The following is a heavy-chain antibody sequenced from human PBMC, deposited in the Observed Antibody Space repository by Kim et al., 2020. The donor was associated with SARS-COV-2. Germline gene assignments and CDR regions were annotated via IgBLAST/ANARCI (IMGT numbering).Heavy chain of an antibody. V-gene: IGHV3-11*05. CDR2: ISSSGSYT. CDR1: GINFSYYY. D-gene: IGHD2-21*01. J-gene: IGHJ4*02. Sequence: WGSLRLSCAASGINFSYYYMSWIRQAPGKGLEWVSYISSSGSYTKYADSLKGRFTISRDNAENSLYLEMNSLRPEDTAVYYCVRVAVGASSGYYFDSWGQGTLVTVSS. CDR3: VRVAVGASSGYYFDS.